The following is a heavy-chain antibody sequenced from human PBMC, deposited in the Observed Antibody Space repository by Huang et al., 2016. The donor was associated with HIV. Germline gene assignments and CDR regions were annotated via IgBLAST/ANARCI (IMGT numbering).Heavy chain of an antibody. V-gene: IGHV1-2*02. CDR3: ARDWSFGSSTSPAD. CDR2: INPKRGGT. Sequence: QVQLVQSGAEVKNPGASVRVSCKASGYTFTDSYINWVRQAPGQGLEWTGWINPKRGGTIYAQRCQGRITMTRDTTISTVHMDLRRIQSDDTAVYFCARDWSFGSSTSPADWGQGTLVTVSS. D-gene: IGHD6-6*01. J-gene: IGHJ4*02. CDR1: GYTFTDSY.